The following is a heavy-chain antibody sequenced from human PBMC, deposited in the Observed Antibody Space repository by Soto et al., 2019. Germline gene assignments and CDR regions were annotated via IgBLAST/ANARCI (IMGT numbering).Heavy chain of an antibody. CDR3: AKDAVYSDGLWVVSD. Sequence: DVQLLESGGGLVQPGGSLRLSCVVSGFSFNYAIIWVRQAPGKGQEWVSGITGGGSTEYAASVKGRFTISRDNSKNTVHLQMNSLRAEDTAMYYCAKDAVYSDGLWVVSDWGQGTLVTVS. V-gene: IGHV3-23*01. CDR2: ITGGGST. J-gene: IGHJ4*02. CDR1: GFSFNYA. D-gene: IGHD5-12*01.